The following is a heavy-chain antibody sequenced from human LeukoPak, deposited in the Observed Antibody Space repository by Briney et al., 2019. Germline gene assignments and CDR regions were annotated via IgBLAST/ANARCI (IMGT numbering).Heavy chain of an antibody. D-gene: IGHD4-11*01. V-gene: IGHV4-30-4*01. CDR2: IYYSGST. Sequence: SETLSLTCTVSGGSISSGDYYWSWTRQPPGKGLEWIGYIYYSGSTYYNPSLKSRVTISVDTSKNQFSLKLSSVTAADTAVYYCARGHDYSNYADWNWFDPWGQGTLVTVSS. CDR3: ARGHDYSNYADWNWFDP. J-gene: IGHJ5*02. CDR1: GGSISSGDYY.